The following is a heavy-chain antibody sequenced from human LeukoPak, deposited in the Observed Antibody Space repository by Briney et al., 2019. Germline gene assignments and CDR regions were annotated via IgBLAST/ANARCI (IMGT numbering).Heavy chain of an antibody. CDR3: ARDVGVVKQLYYFDY. Sequence: GGSLRLSCAASGFTFSSYGMHWFRQAPGKGLEWVAVIWYDGSNKYYADSVKGRFTISRDNSKNTLYLQMNSLRAEDTAVYYCARDVGVVKQLYYFDYWGQGTLVTVSS. J-gene: IGHJ4*02. V-gene: IGHV3-33*01. D-gene: IGHD3-22*01. CDR2: IWYDGSNK. CDR1: GFTFSSYG.